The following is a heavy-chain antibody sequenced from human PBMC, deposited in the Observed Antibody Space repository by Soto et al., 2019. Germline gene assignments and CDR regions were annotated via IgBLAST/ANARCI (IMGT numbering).Heavy chain of an antibody. D-gene: IGHD2-21*02. CDR3: VQSRCGGDCLQSYSSHSYYGLDV. CDR2: IYWDDDK. Sequence: QITLKESGPTLVKPTQTLTLTCTFSGLSLSTTGVGVGWIRQPPGKALEWLALIYWDDDKRYSPSLKSRLTITKDTSKNQVVLTITNMDPVDTATYYCVQSRCGGDCLQSYSSHSYYGLDVW. J-gene: IGHJ6*01. CDR1: GLSLSTTGVG. V-gene: IGHV2-5*02.